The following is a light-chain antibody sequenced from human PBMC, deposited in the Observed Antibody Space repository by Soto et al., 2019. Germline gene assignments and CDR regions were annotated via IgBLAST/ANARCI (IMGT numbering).Light chain of an antibody. CDR3: CSYAGSGTFV. J-gene: IGLJ3*02. CDR1: SSDVGSYSL. Sequence: QSVLTQPASVSGSPGQSITISCTGTSSDVGSYSLVSWYQQHPGKAPKLMIYEGSQRPSGVSNRFSGSKSGNTASLTITGLQGEDEADYYCCSYAGSGTFVFGGGTKVTVL. CDR2: EGS. V-gene: IGLV2-23*03.